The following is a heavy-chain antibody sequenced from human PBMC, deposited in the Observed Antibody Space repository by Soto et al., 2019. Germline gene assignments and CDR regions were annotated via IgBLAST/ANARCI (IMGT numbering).Heavy chain of an antibody. D-gene: IGHD3-10*01. CDR2: VIPIFGPT. J-gene: IGHJ6*02. CDR3: ARDTRGNSMIRGVVIYHYYGMDV. V-gene: IGHV1-69*01. CDR1: GGTFSNSA. Sequence: QVQLVQSGAEVRTPGSSVKVSCKASGGTFSNSAISWVRQAPGQGLEWMGVVIPIFGPTNYSQKFQGRVTITADESTSTSYMELRSLRSEDTAVYYCARDTRGNSMIRGVVIYHYYGMDVWGQGTTVIVSS.